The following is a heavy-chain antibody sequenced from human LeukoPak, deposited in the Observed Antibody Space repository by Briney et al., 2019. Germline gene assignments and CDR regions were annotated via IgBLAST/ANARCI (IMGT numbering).Heavy chain of an antibody. D-gene: IGHD2-15*01. V-gene: IGHV3-7*01. CDR3: ARDSRYCSGGSCLVYYYYYYYMDV. J-gene: IGHJ6*03. CDR1: GFTFSSYW. CDR2: IKQDGSEK. Sequence: GGSLRLSCAASGFTFSSYWMSWVRQAPGKGLEWVANIKQDGSEKYYVDSVKGRFTISRDNAKTSLYLQMNSLRAEDTAVYYCARDSRYCSGGSCLVYYYYYYYMDVWGKGTTVTVSS.